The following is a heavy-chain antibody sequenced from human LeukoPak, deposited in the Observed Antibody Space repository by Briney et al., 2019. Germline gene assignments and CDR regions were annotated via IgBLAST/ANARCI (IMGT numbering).Heavy chain of an antibody. V-gene: IGHV4-34*01. CDR1: GGSVSSYY. J-gene: IGHJ4*02. CDR2: INHSGST. CDR3: AGGLND. Sequence: SETLSLTCAVYGGSVSSYYWSWIRQPPGKGLEWIGEINHSGSTNYNPSLKSRVTISVDTSKNQFSLKLSSLTASASAVYYRAGGLNDWGQGTLVTVSS.